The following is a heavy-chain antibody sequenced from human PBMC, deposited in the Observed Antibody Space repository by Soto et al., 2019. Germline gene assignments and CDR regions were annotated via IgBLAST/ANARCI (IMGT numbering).Heavy chain of an antibody. D-gene: IGHD3-10*01. CDR1: GGSFSGYY. CDR2: INHSGST. Sequence: SETLSLTCAVYGGSFSGYYWSWIRQPPGKGLEWIGEINHSGSTNYNPSLKSRVTISVDTSKNQFSLKLSSVTAADTAVYYCARLDSMVRGVIKYYYYYGMDVWGQGTTVTVSS. J-gene: IGHJ6*02. CDR3: ARLDSMVRGVIKYYYYYGMDV. V-gene: IGHV4-34*01.